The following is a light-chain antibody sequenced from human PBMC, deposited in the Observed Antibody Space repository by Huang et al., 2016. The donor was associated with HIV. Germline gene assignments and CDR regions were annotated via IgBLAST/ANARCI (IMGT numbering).Light chain of an antibody. J-gene: IGKJ3*01. V-gene: IGKV4-1*01. CDR3: QQYYSCPT. Sequence: DIVMTQSPDSLTVSLGERATINCKSSQSVLYSFNNKNYLAWYQQRPGQPPKLLISWASTRESGVPDRFSGGGSGTDFTLTISSLQAEDVAVYYCQQYYSCPTFGPGTKVEIK. CDR2: WAS. CDR1: QSVLYSFNNKNY.